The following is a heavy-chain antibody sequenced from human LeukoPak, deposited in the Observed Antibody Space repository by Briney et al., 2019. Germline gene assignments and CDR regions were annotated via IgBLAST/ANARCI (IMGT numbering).Heavy chain of an antibody. V-gene: IGHV3-30*18. CDR1: GFTFNTYA. D-gene: IGHD3-16*01. Sequence: GRSLRLSCAASGFTFNTYAMHWVRQAPGKGLERVATITYDGSSEYYADSVKDRFTVSRDNSKNTLYLQMSSLKTEDTAVYYCAKRGDGGHKSLEYWGQGTLVIVSS. CDR3: AKRGDGGHKSLEY. J-gene: IGHJ4*02. CDR2: ITYDGSSE.